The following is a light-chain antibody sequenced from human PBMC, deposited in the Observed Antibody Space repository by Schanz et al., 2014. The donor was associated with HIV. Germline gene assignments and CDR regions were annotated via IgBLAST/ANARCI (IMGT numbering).Light chain of an antibody. CDR3: SSYTTGGTLV. CDR2: YDD. CDR1: SSDVGGYNY. J-gene: IGLJ3*02. Sequence: QSALTQPASVSGSPGQSIAISCTGTSSDVGGYNYVSWYQQLPGKAPKLVIYYDDLLPSGVSNRFSGSKSGNTASLTISGLQAEDEADYYCSSYTTGGTLVFGGGTKLTVL. V-gene: IGLV2-14*01.